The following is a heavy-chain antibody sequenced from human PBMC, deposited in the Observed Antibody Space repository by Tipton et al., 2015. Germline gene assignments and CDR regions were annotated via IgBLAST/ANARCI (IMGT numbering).Heavy chain of an antibody. Sequence: TLSLTCTVSGGAITSDGFYWNWIRQPAGKRLEWIGRIYDTGTTNYNPSLKGRVTMSVAASNNEFTLNLRSVTAADTAVYYCARESLGRALYFFDYWGQGSPVTVSA. D-gene: IGHD3-16*01. CDR2: IYDTGTT. CDR1: GGAITSDGFY. CDR3: ARESLGRALYFFDY. V-gene: IGHV4-61*02. J-gene: IGHJ4*02.